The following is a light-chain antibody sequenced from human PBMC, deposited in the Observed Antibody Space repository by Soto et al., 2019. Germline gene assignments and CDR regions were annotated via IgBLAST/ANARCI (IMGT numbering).Light chain of an antibody. CDR1: QSISGW. Sequence: IQITQSPSTLSSSVVDIVTITCRASQSISGWLAWYQQKPGKAPKLLIYDVSSLESGVPSRFSGSGSGTEFTLAISSLQPHDFATYYCQQYNSYPWTFGQGTKVDI. V-gene: IGKV1-5*01. J-gene: IGKJ1*01. CDR2: DVS. CDR3: QQYNSYPWT.